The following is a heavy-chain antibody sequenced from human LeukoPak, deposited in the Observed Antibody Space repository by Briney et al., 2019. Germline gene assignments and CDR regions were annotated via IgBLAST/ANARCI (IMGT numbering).Heavy chain of an antibody. Sequence: GASVKVSCKASGYTFTGYYMHWVRQAPGQGLEWMGWINPNSGGTNYAQKFQGRVTMTRDTSISTAYMELSRLRSDDTAVYYCARDQRVGATQLGYWGQGTLVTVSS. V-gene: IGHV1-2*02. CDR2: INPNSGGT. CDR3: ARDQRVGATQLGY. D-gene: IGHD1-26*01. J-gene: IGHJ4*02. CDR1: GYTFTGYY.